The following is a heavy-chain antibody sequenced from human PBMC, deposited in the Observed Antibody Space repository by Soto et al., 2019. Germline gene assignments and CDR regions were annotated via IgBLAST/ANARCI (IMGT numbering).Heavy chain of an antibody. CDR1: GGSFSGYY. D-gene: IGHD1-26*01. Sequence: QVQLQQWGAGLLKPSETLSLTCAVYGGSFSGYYWSWIRQPPGKGLEWIGEINHSGSTNYNPSLKSRVTISVDTSKNQFSLKLSSVTAADTAVYYCARLNSAPYYYYYYYMDVWGKGTTVTVSS. CDR2: INHSGST. V-gene: IGHV4-34*01. J-gene: IGHJ6*03. CDR3: ARLNSAPYYYYYYYMDV.